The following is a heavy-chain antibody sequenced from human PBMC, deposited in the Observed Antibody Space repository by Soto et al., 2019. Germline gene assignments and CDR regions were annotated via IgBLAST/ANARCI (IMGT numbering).Heavy chain of an antibody. D-gene: IGHD6-19*01. J-gene: IGHJ4*02. Sequence: EVQLVESGGGLVQPGRSLRLSCAASGFTFDDYAMHWVRQAPGKGLEWVSGISWNGGSICYADSVKGRFTISRDNAKNSLYLQMNSLRAEDTALYYCAKDRWLVLSVDFDYWCQGTLGTVSS. CDR3: AKDRWLVLSVDFDY. CDR2: ISWNGGSI. CDR1: GFTFDDYA. V-gene: IGHV3-9*01.